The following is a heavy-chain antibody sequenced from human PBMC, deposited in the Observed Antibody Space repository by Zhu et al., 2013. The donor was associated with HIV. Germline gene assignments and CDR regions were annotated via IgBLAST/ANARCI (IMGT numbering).Heavy chain of an antibody. D-gene: IGHD2-2*01. V-gene: IGHV1-2*02. J-gene: IGHJ6*03. CDR1: GYTFTGYY. Sequence: QVRLVQSGAEVKKPGASVKVSCKASGYTFTGYYIHWVRQAPGQGLEWMGWINPNSGGTKYAQKFQGRVTMTRDTSISTAYMELSSLRSDDTAVYYCARRYCSTTACYFSGGYYYYYMDVWAKGTTVTVSS. CDR3: ARRYCSTTACYFSGGYYYYYMDV. CDR2: INPNSGGT.